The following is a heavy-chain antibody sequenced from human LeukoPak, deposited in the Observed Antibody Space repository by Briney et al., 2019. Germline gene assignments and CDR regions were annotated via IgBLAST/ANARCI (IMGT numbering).Heavy chain of an antibody. CDR3: ARPGHDSSGYYPFDY. D-gene: IGHD3-22*01. Sequence: GGSLRLSCAASGFTVSSYSMNWVRQAPGKGLEWVSSISSSSSYIYYADSVKGRFTISRDNAKNSLYLQMNSLRAEDTAVYYCARPGHDSSGYYPFDYWGQGTLVTVSS. CDR1: GFTVSSYS. V-gene: IGHV3-21*01. CDR2: ISSSSSYI. J-gene: IGHJ4*02.